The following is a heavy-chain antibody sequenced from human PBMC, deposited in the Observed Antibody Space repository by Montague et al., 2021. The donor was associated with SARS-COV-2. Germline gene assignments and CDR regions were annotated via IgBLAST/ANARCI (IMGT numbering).Heavy chain of an antibody. CDR3: ARHAGKRITIFGVVKGQYYFDY. J-gene: IGHJ4*02. D-gene: IGHD3-3*01. CDR2: ISQSGNT. CDR1: GGSFSRYY. V-gene: IGHV4-34*01. Sequence: SETLSLTCAVSGGSFSRYYWSWIRQPPGKGLEWIGEISQSGNTKYNPSLQSRVSISLDTSRNQFSLKVSSVTAADTAVYYCARHAGKRITIFGVVKGQYYFDYWGQGTLVTVSS.